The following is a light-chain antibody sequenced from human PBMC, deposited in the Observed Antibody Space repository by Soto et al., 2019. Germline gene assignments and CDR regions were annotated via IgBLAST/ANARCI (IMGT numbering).Light chain of an antibody. Sequence: TQSPSSVSASVGDRVTITCRASQSVSSSYLAWYQQKPGLAPRLLIYDASSRATGIPDRFSGSGSGTDFTLTISRLEPEDFAVYYCQQYGSSPLTFGGGTKVEIK. CDR3: QQYGSSPLT. CDR2: DAS. V-gene: IGKV3D-20*01. J-gene: IGKJ4*01. CDR1: QSVSSSY.